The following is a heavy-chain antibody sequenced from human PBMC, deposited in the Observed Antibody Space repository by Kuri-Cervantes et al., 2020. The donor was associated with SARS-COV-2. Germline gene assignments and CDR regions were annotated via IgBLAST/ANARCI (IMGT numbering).Heavy chain of an antibody. Sequence: GGSLRLSCAASGFTFSSYGMHWVRQAPGKGLEWVAFIRYDGSNKYYADSVKGRFTISRDNSKNTLYLQMNSLRAEDTAVYYCAKDLSPSGRGYYYYMDVWGKGTTVTVSS. CDR2: IRYDGSNK. J-gene: IGHJ6*03. D-gene: IGHD3-10*01. V-gene: IGHV3-30*02. CDR3: AKDLSPSGRGYYYYMDV. CDR1: GFTFSSYG.